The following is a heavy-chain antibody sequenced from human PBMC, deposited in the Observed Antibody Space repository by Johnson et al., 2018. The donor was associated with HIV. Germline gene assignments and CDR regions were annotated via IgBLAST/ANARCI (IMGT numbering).Heavy chain of an antibody. CDR1: GFGFSRYV. D-gene: IGHD1-26*01. J-gene: IGHJ3*02. CDR3: ARRSWAFDAFDI. Sequence: QVQLVESGGGVVQPGRSLRASCAASGFGFSRYVMHWVRQAPGKGLVWVAFIRYDGSNKYYADSVKGRFTISRDNSKNTLYLQMNSLRAEDTAVYYCARRSWAFDAFDIWGQGTMVTVSS. CDR2: IRYDGSNK. V-gene: IGHV3-33*08.